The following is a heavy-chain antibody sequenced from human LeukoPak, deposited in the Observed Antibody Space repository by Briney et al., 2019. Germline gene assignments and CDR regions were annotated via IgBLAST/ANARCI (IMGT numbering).Heavy chain of an antibody. CDR1: GYTFTGFY. CDR3: ARLPMVRGPV. J-gene: IGHJ3*01. D-gene: IGHD3-10*01. CDR2: INPYSGDT. Sequence: ASVKVSCKTSGYTFTGFYIHWVRQAPGQGLEWMGWINPYSGDTNYAQKFQGRFTMARDTSISTAYMELSRLASDDTAVYYCARLPMVRGPVWGQGTMVTVSS. V-gene: IGHV1-2*02.